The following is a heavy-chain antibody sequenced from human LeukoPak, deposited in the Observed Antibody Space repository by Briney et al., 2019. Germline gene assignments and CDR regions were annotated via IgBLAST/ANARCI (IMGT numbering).Heavy chain of an antibody. CDR1: GFTFSTCA. J-gene: IGHJ4*02. CDR2: TSGGGRST. V-gene: IGHV3-23*01. Sequence: GGSLRLSCAASGFTFSTCAMSWVRQAPGKGLEWVSTTSGGGRSTDYADSVKGQFTISRDNSKNTLYLQMNSLRAEDTAVYYCARERYFDYWGQGTLVTVSS. CDR3: ARERYFDY.